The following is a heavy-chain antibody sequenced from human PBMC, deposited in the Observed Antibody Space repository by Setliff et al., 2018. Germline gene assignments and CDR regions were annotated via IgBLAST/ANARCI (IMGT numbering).Heavy chain of an antibody. CDR2: INWNGGST. Sequence: ETLSLTCTVSDDSFTSSRYYWGWIRQAPGSGLEWVCGINWNGGSTGYADFVKGRFTISRDNAKNSLFLQMNGLGAEDTALYFCARAHRYYSDTSGYFYDQGRSAFDVWGQGTMVTVSS. J-gene: IGHJ3*01. D-gene: IGHD3-22*01. V-gene: IGHV3-20*04. CDR3: ARAHRYYSDTSGYFYDQGRSAFDV. CDR1: DDSFTSSRYY.